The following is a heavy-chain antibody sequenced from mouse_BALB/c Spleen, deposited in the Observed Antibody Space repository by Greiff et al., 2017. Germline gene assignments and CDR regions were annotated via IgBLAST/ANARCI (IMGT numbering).Heavy chain of an antibody. J-gene: IGHJ2*01. CDR1: GYSFTSYW. V-gene: IGHV1S82*01. D-gene: IGHD2-14*01. CDR2: IQHSDSET. Sequence: QVQLQQPGAELVRPGASVKLSCKASGYSFTSYWMKWVKQRPGQGLEWIGMIQHSDSETRLNQKFNDKATLTVDKSSSTAYMQLSSPTSEDSAVYYGARSRGCYRYYGTAYCFAYWGQGTPLTVSS. CDR3: ARSRGCYRYYGTAYCFAY.